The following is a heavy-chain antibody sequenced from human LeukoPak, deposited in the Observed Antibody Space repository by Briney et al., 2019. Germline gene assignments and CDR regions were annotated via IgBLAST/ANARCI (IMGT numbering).Heavy chain of an antibody. V-gene: IGHV4-34*01. J-gene: IGHJ4*02. CDR1: GGSFSGYY. CDR2: ISHSGST. D-gene: IGHD5-18*01. CDR3: ARGLPGYSYGYDARGRRAGFGKRDY. Sequence: PSETLSLTCAVYGGSFSGYYWSWIRQPPGKGLEWIGEISHSGSTNYNPSLKSRVTISVDTSKNQFSLKLSSVTAADTAVYYCARGLPGYSYGYDARGRRAGFGKRDYWGQGTLVTVSS.